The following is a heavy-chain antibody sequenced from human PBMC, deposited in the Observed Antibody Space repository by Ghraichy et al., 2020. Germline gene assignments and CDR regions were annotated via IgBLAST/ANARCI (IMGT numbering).Heavy chain of an antibody. CDR2: IYYSGST. D-gene: IGHD4-17*01. Sequence: SETLSLTCTVSGGSISSYYWSWIRQPPGKGLEWIGYIYYSGSTNYNPSLKSRVTISVDTSKNQFSLKLSSVTAADTAVYYCARHVRALSTVTIYRSPPEARFDPWGQGTLVTVSS. V-gene: IGHV4-59*08. CDR1: GGSISSYY. CDR3: ARHVRALSTVTIYRSPPEARFDP. J-gene: IGHJ5*02.